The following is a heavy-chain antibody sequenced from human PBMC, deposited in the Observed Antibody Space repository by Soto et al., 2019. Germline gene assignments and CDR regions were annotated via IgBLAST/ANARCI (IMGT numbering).Heavy chain of an antibody. D-gene: IGHD2-21*01. J-gene: IGHJ5*02. V-gene: IGHV3-23*01. CDR1: GFTFSKNG. Sequence: EVQLLESGGGLVQPGGSLRLSCAASGFTFSKNGMSWVRQAPGKGLEWVSSINENGRNTHYADSVKGRFIISRDNSKSMVYLDLNSLRAEDTAIYYYAKQLWEGGATRDPTTDPCGQGVVVTVSS. CDR2: INENGRNT. CDR3: AKQLWEGGATRDPTTDP.